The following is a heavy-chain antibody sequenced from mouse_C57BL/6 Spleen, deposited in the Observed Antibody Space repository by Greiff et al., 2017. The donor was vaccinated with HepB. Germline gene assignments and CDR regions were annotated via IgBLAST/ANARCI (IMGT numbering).Heavy chain of an antibody. V-gene: IGHV5-4*03. CDR2: ISDGGSYT. D-gene: IGHD1-1*01. J-gene: IGHJ2*01. CDR1: GFTFSSYA. CDR3: ARDGRDYYGSSSYYFDY. Sequence: KLEESGGGLVKPGGSLKLSCAASGFTFSSYAMSWVRQTPEKRLEWVATISDGGSYTYYPDNVKGRFTISRDNAKNNLYLQMSHLKSEDTAMYYCARDGRDYYGSSSYYFDYWGQGTTLTVSS.